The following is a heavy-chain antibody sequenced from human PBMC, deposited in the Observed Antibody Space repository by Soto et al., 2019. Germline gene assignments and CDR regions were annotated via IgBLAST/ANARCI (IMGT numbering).Heavy chain of an antibody. CDR1: GYTFTGYY. J-gene: IGHJ5*02. CDR3: ATTQWLAYNWFDP. V-gene: IGHV1-2*02. D-gene: IGHD6-19*01. Sequence: ASVKVSCKAPGYTFTGYYVHWVRQAPGQGLEWMGWINPNGGGTNFAQKFQGRVTMTRDTSLSTAYMELSRLRSDDTALYYCATTQWLAYNWFDPWGQGTLVTVSS. CDR2: INPNGGGT.